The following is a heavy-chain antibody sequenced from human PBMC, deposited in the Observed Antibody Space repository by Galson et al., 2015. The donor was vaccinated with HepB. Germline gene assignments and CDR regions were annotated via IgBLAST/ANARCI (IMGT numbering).Heavy chain of an antibody. CDR1: GFPFSSYA. J-gene: IGHJ4*02. D-gene: IGHD3-3*01. V-gene: IGHV3-23*01. CDR2: ISGSADTP. Sequence: SLRLSCAASGFPFSSYAMSWVRPAPGKGLGGVAVISGSADTPYYADSVKGRFTISRDNSKNTVYLQMNSLRAEDTAVYYCAKDVDYWSGYKDYWGQGTLVTVSS. CDR3: AKDVDYWSGYKDY.